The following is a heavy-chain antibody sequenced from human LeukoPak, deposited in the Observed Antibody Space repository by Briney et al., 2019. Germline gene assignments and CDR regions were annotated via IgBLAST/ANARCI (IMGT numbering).Heavy chain of an antibody. CDR3: AKDLLAGTIMSAFDI. CDR2: ISGSGDTT. V-gene: IGHV3-23*01. D-gene: IGHD3-10*01. Sequence: PGGSLRLSCVASGXTXXSYAMNWIRKGXXXXXXXXXIISGSGDTTYYADSVKGRFTISRDNSKNTLYLQMNSLRAEDTAVYYCAKDLLAGTIMSAFDIWGLGTVVTVSS. J-gene: IGHJ3*02. CDR1: GXTXXSYA.